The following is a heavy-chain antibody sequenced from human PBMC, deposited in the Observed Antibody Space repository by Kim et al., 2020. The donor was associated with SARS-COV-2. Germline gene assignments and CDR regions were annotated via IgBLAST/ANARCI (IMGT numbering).Heavy chain of an antibody. CDR2: IYPGDSDT. CDR1: GYSFTSYW. Sequence: GESLKISCKGSGYSFTSYWIGWVRQMPGKGLEWMGIIYPGDSDTRYSPSFQGQVTISADKSISTAYLQWSSLKASDTAMYYCARLPLGYCSGGSCSPGGIDVWGQGTTVTVSS. CDR3: ARLPLGYCSGGSCSPGGIDV. D-gene: IGHD2-15*01. V-gene: IGHV5-51*01. J-gene: IGHJ6*01.